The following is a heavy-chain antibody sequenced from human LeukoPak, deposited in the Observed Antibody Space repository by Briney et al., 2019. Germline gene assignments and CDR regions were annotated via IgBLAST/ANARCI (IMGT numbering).Heavy chain of an antibody. J-gene: IGHJ6*02. CDR2: ISSSGSNI. Sequence: GGSLRLSCAASGFTFSDYYMSWIRQAAGKGLEWVSYISSSGSNIYYADSVKGRFTISRDNAKNSLYLQMNSLRVEDTAVYYCARDSSFYYYGMDVWGQGTTVTVSS. CDR1: GFTFSDYY. CDR3: ARDSSFYYYGMDV. V-gene: IGHV3-11*01.